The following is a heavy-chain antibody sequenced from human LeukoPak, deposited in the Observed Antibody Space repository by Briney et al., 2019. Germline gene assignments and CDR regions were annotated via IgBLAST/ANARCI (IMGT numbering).Heavy chain of an antibody. CDR1: GYTFSSYD. J-gene: IGHJ5*02. Sequence: ASVKVSCKASGYTFSSYDINWVRQATGQGLEWMGWVNSNSGNTGYKQKFQGRVTMTRNTSISTAYMELSSLRSEDTAVYYCARVVGDDFWSGYSYNWFDPWGQGTLVTVSS. CDR3: ARVVGDDFWSGYSYNWFDP. V-gene: IGHV1-8*01. CDR2: VNSNSGNT. D-gene: IGHD3-3*01.